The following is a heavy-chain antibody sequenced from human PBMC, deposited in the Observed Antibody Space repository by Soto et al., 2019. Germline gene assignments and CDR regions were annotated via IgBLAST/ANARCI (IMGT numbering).Heavy chain of an antibody. CDR1: GFTFSGSA. CDR3: TSFNYGDPENYYYYYMDV. J-gene: IGHJ6*03. Sequence: GGSQRLSCAASGFTFSGSAMHWVRQASGKGLEWVGRIRSKANSYATAYAASVKGRFTISRDDSKNTAYLQMNSLKTEDTAVYYCTSFNYGDPENYYYYYMDVWGKGTTVTVSS. CDR2: IRSKANSYAT. V-gene: IGHV3-73*01. D-gene: IGHD4-17*01.